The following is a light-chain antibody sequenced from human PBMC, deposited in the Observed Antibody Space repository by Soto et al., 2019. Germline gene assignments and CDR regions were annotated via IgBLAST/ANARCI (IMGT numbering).Light chain of an antibody. CDR3: QQYVSSPLT. J-gene: IGKJ4*01. V-gene: IGKV3-20*01. Sequence: EIVLTHSPGTLSLSPGERATLSCRASQSVSSSSLAWYQQKPGQAPRLLIYDTSSRATGIPDRFSGSGSGTDFTLTISRLEPEDFAVYYCQQYVSSPLTFGGGTKVDIK. CDR1: QSVSSSS. CDR2: DTS.